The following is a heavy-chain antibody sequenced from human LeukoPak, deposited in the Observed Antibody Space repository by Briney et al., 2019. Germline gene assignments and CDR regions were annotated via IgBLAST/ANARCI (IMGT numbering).Heavy chain of an antibody. CDR3: ARDWDRTLRYCSGGSCYAFDY. CDR1: GFTFSSYG. CDR2: IWYDGSNK. D-gene: IGHD2-15*01. Sequence: GRSLRLSCAASGFTFSSYGMHWVRQAPGKGLEWVAVIWYDGSNKYYADSVKGRFTISRDNSKNTLYLQMNSLRAEDTAVYYCARDWDRTLRYCSGGSCYAFDYWGQGTLVTVSS. V-gene: IGHV3-33*01. J-gene: IGHJ4*02.